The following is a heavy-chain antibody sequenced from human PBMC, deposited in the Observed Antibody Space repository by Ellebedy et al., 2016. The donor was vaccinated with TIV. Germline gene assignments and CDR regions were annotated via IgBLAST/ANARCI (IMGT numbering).Heavy chain of an antibody. CDR1: GYTFTFYP. D-gene: IGHD6-13*01. J-gene: IGHJ4*02. V-gene: IGHV3-48*02. CDR3: VRGDPLVLGY. Sequence: GESLKISCVASGYTFTFYPLNWVRQAPGKGLEWVSGIGISPGNIYYADSVKGRFTISRDNARNSLYLQMNSLRDEDTAVYYCVRGDPLVLGYWGQGTLVTVSS. CDR2: IGISPGNI.